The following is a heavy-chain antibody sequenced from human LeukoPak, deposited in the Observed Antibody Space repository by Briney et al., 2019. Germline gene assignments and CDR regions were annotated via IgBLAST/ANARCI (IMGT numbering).Heavy chain of an antibody. CDR2: IFYSGSP. D-gene: IGHD5-18*01. V-gene: IGHV4-39*01. CDR1: GGSISSTSYY. CDR3: ARAEIQLWQAKYYFDY. Sequence: SETLSLTCTVSGGSISSTSYYWGWIPQPPGKGLEWSGKIFYSGSPYYNPSLKSRVTISVDTSKNQFSLKLTSVTAADTAMYYCARAEIQLWQAKYYFDYWGQGTLVTVSS. J-gene: IGHJ4*02.